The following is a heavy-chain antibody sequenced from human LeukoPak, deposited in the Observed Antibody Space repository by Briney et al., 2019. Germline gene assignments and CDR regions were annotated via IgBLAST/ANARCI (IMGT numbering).Heavy chain of an antibody. V-gene: IGHV3-23*01. J-gene: IGHJ4*02. CDR1: GFTFSSYA. CDR2: ISASGGST. CDR3: ARGLLTFDY. D-gene: IGHD3-10*01. Sequence: GGSLRLSCAASGFTFSSYALNGVRQAPGKGLEWVSSISASGGSTYYADSVKGRFTISRDNSKSTLYLQMNSLRAEDTAVYYCARGLLTFDYWGQGTLVTVSS.